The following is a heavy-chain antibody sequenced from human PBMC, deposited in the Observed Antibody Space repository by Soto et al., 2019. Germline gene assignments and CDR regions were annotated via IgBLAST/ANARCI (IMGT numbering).Heavy chain of an antibody. J-gene: IGHJ4*02. D-gene: IGHD2-21*02. CDR1: GFTFSSYG. CDR2: ISYDGSNK. V-gene: IGHV3-30*18. CDR3: AKDLAYCGGDCYSSGFDY. Sequence: QVQLVESGGGVVQPGRSLRLSCAASGFTFSSYGMHWVRQAPGKGLEWVAVISYDGSNKYYADSVKGRFTISRDNSKKTLYLQMNSLRAEDTAVYYCAKDLAYCGGDCYSSGFDYWGQGTLVTVSS.